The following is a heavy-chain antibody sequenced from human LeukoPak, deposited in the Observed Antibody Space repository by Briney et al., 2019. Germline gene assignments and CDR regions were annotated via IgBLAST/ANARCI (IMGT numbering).Heavy chain of an antibody. CDR3: ARAVGDYTFDY. J-gene: IGHJ4*02. CDR2: ISNTGST. D-gene: IGHD4-17*01. V-gene: IGHV4-59*01. Sequence: SETLSLTCTVSGGSIGSYYWSWFRQPPGKGLEWIAYISNTGSTKYNPSLRSRVTISVDTSKNQFSLKLSSVTAADTAVYYCARAVGDYTFDYWGQGALVTVSS. CDR1: GGSIGSYY.